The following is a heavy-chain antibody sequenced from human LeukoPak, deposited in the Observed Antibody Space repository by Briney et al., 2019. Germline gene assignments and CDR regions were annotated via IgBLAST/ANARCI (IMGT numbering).Heavy chain of an antibody. V-gene: IGHV4-59*01. D-gene: IGHD2-8*02. CDR3: ASSFYWGATHFFDY. CDR2: IYYSGST. CDR1: GGSISSYY. J-gene: IGHJ4*02. Sequence: SETLSLTCTVSGGSISSYYWSWIRQPPGKGLEWIGYIYYSGSTNYNPSLKSRVTISVDTSKNQFSLKLSSVTAADTAVYYCASSFYWGATHFFDYWGQGTLVTVSS.